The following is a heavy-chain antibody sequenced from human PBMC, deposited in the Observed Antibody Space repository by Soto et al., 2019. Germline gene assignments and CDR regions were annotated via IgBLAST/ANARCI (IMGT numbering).Heavy chain of an antibody. CDR3: XXGRPAAXXWFDP. CDR2: IYYSGST. CDR1: GGSISSVGYY. V-gene: IGHV4-31*03. D-gene: IGHD2-2*01. Sequence: QVLLQESGPGLVKPSQTLSLTCTVSGGSISSVGYYWNWIRQHPGKGLEWIGYIYYSGSTYYNPSLKSRVTMSVDTSKNQFSLQLTSVTAXDXAVXXXXXGRPAAXXWFDPWGQGTLVTVSS. J-gene: IGHJ5*02.